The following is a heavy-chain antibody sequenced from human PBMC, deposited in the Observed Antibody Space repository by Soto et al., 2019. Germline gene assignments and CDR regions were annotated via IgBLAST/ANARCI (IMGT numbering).Heavy chain of an antibody. V-gene: IGHV2-5*01. D-gene: IGHD6-25*01. Sequence: SGPTLVNPTQTLTLTCTFSGFSLSTSGVGVGWNRQPPGKALEWLALIYWNGHNRYSPSLENRLTITKDTSKNQVVLTLTNMDPVDTATYYCALQMMAATLDYCGQGTLGTGSS. J-gene: IGHJ4*02. CDR2: IYWNGHN. CDR1: GFSLSTSGVG. CDR3: ALQMMAATLDY.